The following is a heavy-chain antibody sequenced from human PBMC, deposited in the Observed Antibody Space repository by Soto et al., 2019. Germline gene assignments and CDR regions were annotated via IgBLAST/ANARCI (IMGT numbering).Heavy chain of an antibody. CDR3: AREGRGPNWFGP. V-gene: IGHV4-30-4*01. J-gene: IGHJ5*02. Sequence: SETLSLTCTVSGGSISSGDYYWSWIRQPPGKGLEWIGYIYYSGSTYYNPSLKSRVTISVDTSKNQFSLKLSSVTAADTAVYYCAREGRGPNWFGPWGQGTLVTVSS. CDR2: IYYSGST. CDR1: GGSISSGDYY.